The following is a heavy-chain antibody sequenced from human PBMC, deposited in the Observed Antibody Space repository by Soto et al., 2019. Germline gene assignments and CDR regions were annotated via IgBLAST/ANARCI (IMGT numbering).Heavy chain of an antibody. V-gene: IGHV4-59*01. CDR1: GGSISSYY. J-gene: IGHJ6*03. D-gene: IGHD2-8*01. Sequence: SETLSLTCTVSGGSISSYYWSWIRQPPGKGLEWIGYIYYSGSTNYNPSLKSRVTISVDTSKNQFSLKLSSVTAADTAVYYCARDQGGYCTNGVCSHDYYYYYMDVWGKGTTVTVSS. CDR2: IYYSGST. CDR3: ARDQGGYCTNGVCSHDYYYYYMDV.